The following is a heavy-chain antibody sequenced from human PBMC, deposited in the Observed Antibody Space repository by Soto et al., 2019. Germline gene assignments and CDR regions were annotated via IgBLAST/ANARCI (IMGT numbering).Heavy chain of an antibody. CDR1: GYSFTNYW. Sequence: PGESLKISCKGSGYSFTNYWIGWVRQVPGKGLEWMGIIYPGDSDTRYSPSFQGQVTISADKSISTAYLQWSSLKASDTAMYYCARSGKLATGGTYCYYGMDVWGQGTTVTVS. CDR3: ARSGKLATGGTYCYYGMDV. J-gene: IGHJ6*02. CDR2: IYPGDSDT. D-gene: IGHD6-13*01. V-gene: IGHV5-51*01.